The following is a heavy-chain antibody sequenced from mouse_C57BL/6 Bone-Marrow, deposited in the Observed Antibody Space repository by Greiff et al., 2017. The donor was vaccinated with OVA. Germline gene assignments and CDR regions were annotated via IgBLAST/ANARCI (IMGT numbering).Heavy chain of an antibody. CDR3: ARGRRAWFAY. CDR1: GFTFSDYG. CDR2: ISSGSSTI. V-gene: IGHV5-17*01. J-gene: IGHJ3*01. Sequence: EVQVVESGGGLVKPGGSLKLSCAASGFTFSDYGMHWVRQAPEKGLEWVAYISSGSSTIYYADTVTGRFTISRDNAKNTLFLQMTSLRFEDTAMYYCARGRRAWFAYWGQGTLVTVSA.